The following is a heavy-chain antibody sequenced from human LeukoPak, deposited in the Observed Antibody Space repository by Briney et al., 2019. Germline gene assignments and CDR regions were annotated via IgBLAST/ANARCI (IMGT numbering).Heavy chain of an antibody. CDR2: VSGSGSPI. CDR3: AKDIGGSYLALFDY. Sequence: PGGSLRLSCAASGFTFSSYSMNWIRQAPGKGLEWVSYVSGSGSPIYYADSVKGRFTVSRDNAKNSLYLQMNSLRAEDTALYYCAKDIGGSYLALFDYWGQGTLVTVSS. V-gene: IGHV3-48*04. D-gene: IGHD1-26*01. CDR1: GFTFSSYS. J-gene: IGHJ4*02.